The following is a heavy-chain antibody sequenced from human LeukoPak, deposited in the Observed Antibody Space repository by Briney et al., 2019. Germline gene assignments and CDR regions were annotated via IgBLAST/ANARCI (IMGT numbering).Heavy chain of an antibody. CDR2: ISSSGSSI. Sequence: GGSLRLSCAASGFSFRGHTMNWVRQAPGKGLEWVSSISSSGSSIYYADSVRGRFTISRDNARNSLSLQMNSLRADDTAVYFCTSQGGNDDWGQGTPVTVSS. CDR1: GFSFRGHT. J-gene: IGHJ4*02. CDR3: TSQGGNDD. D-gene: IGHD2-15*01. V-gene: IGHV3-21*01.